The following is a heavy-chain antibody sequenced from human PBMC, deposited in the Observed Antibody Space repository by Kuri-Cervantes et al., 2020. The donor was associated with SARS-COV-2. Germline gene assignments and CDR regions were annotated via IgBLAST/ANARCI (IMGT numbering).Heavy chain of an antibody. D-gene: IGHD2-15*01. Sequence: ASVKVSCKASGYTFTDYSIHWVRQAPGQGLEWMGWINANSGDTNYAQKFQGTVTVTRDTSIATVFMEGRRLRTDDTAVYYCASSCRGRRCFPDDSGLDVWGQGTMVTVSS. CDR1: GYTFTDYS. J-gene: IGHJ6*02. V-gene: IGHV1-2*02. CDR3: ASSCRGRRCFPDDSGLDV. CDR2: INANSGDT.